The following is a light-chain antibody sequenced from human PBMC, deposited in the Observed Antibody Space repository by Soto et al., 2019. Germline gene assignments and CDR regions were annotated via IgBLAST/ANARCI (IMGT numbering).Light chain of an antibody. CDR3: QQTYSTPWT. Sequence: DIHLTQSPSFLSASVGDRVTITCRASQGISSYLAWYQQKPGKAPKLLIYAASTLQSGVPSRFSGSGSGTDFALTISSLQPEDFATIYCQQTYSTPWTFGQGTKVDIK. CDR1: QGISSY. J-gene: IGKJ1*01. V-gene: IGKV1-39*01. CDR2: AAS.